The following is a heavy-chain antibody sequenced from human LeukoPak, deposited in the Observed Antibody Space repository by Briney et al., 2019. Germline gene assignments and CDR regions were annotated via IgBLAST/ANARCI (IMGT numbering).Heavy chain of an antibody. CDR3: ARVPSTRGRRSGGSCYLIDY. J-gene: IGHJ4*02. CDR2: VNPNSGNT. V-gene: IGHV1-8*01. D-gene: IGHD2-15*01. Sequence: ASVNVSCKASGYTFTSYGINWERQATGQGLEWMGWVNPNSGNTGYAQKFQGRVTMTRNTSISTAYMELSSLRSEDTAVYYCARVPSTRGRRSGGSCYLIDYWGQGTLVTVSS. CDR1: GYTFTSYG.